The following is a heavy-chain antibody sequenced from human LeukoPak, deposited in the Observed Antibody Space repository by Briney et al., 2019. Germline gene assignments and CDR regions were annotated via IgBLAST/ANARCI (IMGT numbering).Heavy chain of an antibody. CDR1: GFPVSTNY. D-gene: IGHD1-26*01. CDR3: ARDQRSESYYPWGWFDP. Sequence: PGGSLRPSCGAHGFPVSTNYLSWVRQAPGKGREWVSVTYNDSSTYDTDSVRGRLTISNDNSKNTLYLQMNSLRPEDAAVYYCARDQRSESYYPWGWFDPWGQGTLVTVSS. J-gene: IGHJ5*02. CDR2: TYNDSST. V-gene: IGHV3-66*02.